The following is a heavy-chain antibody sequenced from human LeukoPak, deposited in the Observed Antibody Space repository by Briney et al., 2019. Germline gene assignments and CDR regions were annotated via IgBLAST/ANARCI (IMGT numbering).Heavy chain of an antibody. D-gene: IGHD4-17*01. CDR1: GFTFSRYV. V-gene: IGHV3-30-3*01. J-gene: IGHJ4*02. CDR2: ISYDGSDK. CDR3: ARGSTVTNFDY. Sequence: GGSLRLSCAASGFTFSRYVMHWVRQAPGKGLEWVAVISYDGSDKYYADSVKGRFTISRDNAKNSLYLQMNSLRAEDTAVYYCARGSTVTNFDYWGQGTLVTVSS.